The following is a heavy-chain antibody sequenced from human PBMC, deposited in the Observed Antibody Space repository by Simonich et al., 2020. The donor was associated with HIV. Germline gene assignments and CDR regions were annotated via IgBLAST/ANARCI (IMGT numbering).Heavy chain of an antibody. D-gene: IGHD6-19*01. J-gene: IGHJ2*01. V-gene: IGHV5-51*01. Sequence: EVQLVQSGAEVKKPGESLKISCKGSGYSFTSYGIGWVRQLPGKGLEWVGIIYPGDSDTRYSPPFQGQVTICADKSISTAYLQWSSLKASDTAMYYCVRRLAVAGTYWYFDLWGRGTLVTVSS. CDR2: IYPGDSDT. CDR1: GYSFTSYG. CDR3: VRRLAVAGTYWYFDL.